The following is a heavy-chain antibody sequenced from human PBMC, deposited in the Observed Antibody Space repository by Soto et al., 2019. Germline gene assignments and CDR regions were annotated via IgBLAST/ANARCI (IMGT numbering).Heavy chain of an antibody. D-gene: IGHD3-10*01. CDR3: ARRLLWFGELSYFDY. V-gene: IGHV4-39*01. J-gene: IGHJ4*02. CDR1: GCSISSSSYY. CDR2: IYYSGST. Sequence: SETLSLTCTVSGCSISSSSYYWGWIRQPPGKGLEWIGSIYYSGSTYYNPSLKSRVTISVDTSKNQFSLKLSSVTAADTAVYYCARRLLWFGELSYFDYWGQGTLVTVS.